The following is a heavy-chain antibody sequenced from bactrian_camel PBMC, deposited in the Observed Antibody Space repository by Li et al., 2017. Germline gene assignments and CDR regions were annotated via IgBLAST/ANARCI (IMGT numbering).Heavy chain of an antibody. CDR2: LAMDGRT. Sequence: HVQLVDGGGGSVQSGGSLTLSCVASGYTSKEYCMAWFRQRPGEEREGVASLAMDGRTKYTDSVKGRFTISKDDAKMTLYLEMNSLKPEDTAMYYCVLDPGASQCNDDPWTAQTLGIFWGQGTQVTVS. D-gene: IGHD1*01. CDR3: VLDPGASQCNDDPWTAQTLGIF. V-gene: IGHV3S63*01. CDR1: GYTSKEYC. J-gene: IGHJ4*01.